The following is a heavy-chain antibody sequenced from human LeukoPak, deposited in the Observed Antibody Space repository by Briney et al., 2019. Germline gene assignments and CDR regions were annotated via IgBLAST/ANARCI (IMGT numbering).Heavy chain of an antibody. D-gene: IGHD2-15*01. J-gene: IGHJ4*02. CDR2: TTPDASTT. CDR1: GFTLSPFW. CDR3: ARDWHCNAGSCYRGPPP. Sequence: GGSLRLSCAASGFTLSPFWIHWVRPDPEEGLMWVSPTTPDASTTYYAASVKCRFAISRDDTKNTLYLNMNRLTAEASVAYYCARDWHCNAGSCYRGPPPGGQGTLVTVPS. V-gene: IGHV3-74*01.